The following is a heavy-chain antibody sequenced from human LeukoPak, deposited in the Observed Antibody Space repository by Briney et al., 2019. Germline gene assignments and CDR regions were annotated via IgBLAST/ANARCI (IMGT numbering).Heavy chain of an antibody. CDR2: IYYSGTT. CDR1: GGSISSYC. D-gene: IGHD3-10*01. CDR3: ARRFGI. J-gene: IGHJ3*02. V-gene: IGHV4-59*08. Sequence: SETLSLTCTVSGGSISSYCWSWIRQPPGKGLEWIGYIYYSGTTNYNPSLKSRVTISIDTSKNQFSLKLRSVTAADTAVYYCARRFGIWGQGTMVTVSS.